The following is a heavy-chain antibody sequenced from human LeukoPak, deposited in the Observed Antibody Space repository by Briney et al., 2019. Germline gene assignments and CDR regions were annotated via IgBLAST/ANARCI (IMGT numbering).Heavy chain of an antibody. CDR1: GGTFSSYA. CDR3: ARVVSPHGLYYYYGMDV. V-gene: IGHV1-69*04. CDR2: IIPILGIA. Sequence: ASVKVSCKASGGTFSSYAISWVRQAPGQGLEWMGRIIPILGIANYAQKFQGRVTITADKSTSTAYMELSSLRSEDTAVYYCARVVSPHGLYYYYGMDVWGQGTTVTVSS. J-gene: IGHJ6*02.